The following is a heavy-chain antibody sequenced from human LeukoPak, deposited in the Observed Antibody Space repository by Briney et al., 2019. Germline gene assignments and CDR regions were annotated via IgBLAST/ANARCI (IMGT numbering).Heavy chain of an antibody. CDR1: GFTFSSYS. D-gene: IGHD6-13*01. J-gene: IGHJ4*02. CDR3: AREGSAAVDY. Sequence: GGSLRLSCAASGFTFSSYSMNWVRQAPGKGLEWVSSISSSSSYIYYADLVKGRFTISRDNAKNSLYLQMNSLRAEDTAVYYCAREGSAAVDYWGQGTLVTVSS. V-gene: IGHV3-21*01. CDR2: ISSSSSYI.